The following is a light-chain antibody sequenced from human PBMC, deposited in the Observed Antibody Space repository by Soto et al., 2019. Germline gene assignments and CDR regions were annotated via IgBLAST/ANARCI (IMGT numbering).Light chain of an antibody. J-gene: IGKJ2*01. Sequence: DIQMTQSPSTLSASVEDRVTITCRASQSISNWLAWYQQKPGKAPKLLIYKASSLESGVPSRFSGSGSGTEFTLTISSLQPDDSATYYCQQYNSYSRYTFGQGTKLEIK. CDR1: QSISNW. CDR2: KAS. CDR3: QQYNSYSRYT. V-gene: IGKV1-5*03.